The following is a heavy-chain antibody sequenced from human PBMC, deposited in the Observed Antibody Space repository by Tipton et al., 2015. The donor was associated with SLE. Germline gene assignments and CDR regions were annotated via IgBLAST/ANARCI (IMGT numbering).Heavy chain of an antibody. Sequence: TLSLTCAVSGGSISSSNWWSWVRQPPGKGLEWIGEIYHSGSTNYNPSLKGRVTISVDKSKNQFSLKLSSVTAADTAVYYCASLRVLWGYFDYWGQGTLVTVSS. J-gene: IGHJ4*02. CDR3: ASLRVLWGYFDY. V-gene: IGHV4-4*02. D-gene: IGHD4/OR15-4a*01. CDR1: GGSISSSNW. CDR2: IYHSGST.